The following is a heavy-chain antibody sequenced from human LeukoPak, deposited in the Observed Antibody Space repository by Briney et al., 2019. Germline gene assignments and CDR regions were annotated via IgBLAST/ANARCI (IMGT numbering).Heavy chain of an antibody. D-gene: IGHD3-3*01. CDR1: GFTFSSYS. J-gene: IGHJ5*02. CDR3: ARDPGGYYDFWSGSTRFDP. V-gene: IGHV3-21*01. CDR2: ISSSSSYI. Sequence: GGSLRLSCAASGFTFSSYSMNWVRQAPGKGLEWVSSISSSSSYIYYADSVKGRFTISRDNAKNSLYLQMNSLRAEDTAVYYCARDPGGYYDFWSGSTRFDPWGQGTLVTVSS.